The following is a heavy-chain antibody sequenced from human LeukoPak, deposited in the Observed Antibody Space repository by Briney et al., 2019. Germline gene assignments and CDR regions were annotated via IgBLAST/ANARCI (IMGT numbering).Heavy chain of an antibody. V-gene: IGHV4-39*07. J-gene: IGHJ5*02. Sequence: SETLSLTCTVSGGSISSSSYYWGWIRQPPGKGLEWIGEINHSGSTNYNPSLKSRVTISVDTSKNQFSLKLSSVTAADTAVYYCARTDYVWGSYRYTPRWFDPWGQGTLVTVSS. CDR3: ARTDYVWGSYRYTPRWFDP. CDR1: GGSISSSSYY. D-gene: IGHD3-16*02. CDR2: INHSGST.